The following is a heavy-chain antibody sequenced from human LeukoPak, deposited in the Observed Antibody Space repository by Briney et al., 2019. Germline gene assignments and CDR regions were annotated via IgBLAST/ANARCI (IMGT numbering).Heavy chain of an antibody. Sequence: ASVKVSCKASGYTFTGCYMHWVRQAPGQGLEWMGWINPNSGGTNYAQKFQGRVTMTRDTSISTAYMELSRLRSDDTAVYYCARVNYYGSGSYYAYFDYWGQGTLVTVSS. J-gene: IGHJ4*02. D-gene: IGHD3-10*01. V-gene: IGHV1-2*02. CDR3: ARVNYYGSGSYYAYFDY. CDR2: INPNSGGT. CDR1: GYTFTGCY.